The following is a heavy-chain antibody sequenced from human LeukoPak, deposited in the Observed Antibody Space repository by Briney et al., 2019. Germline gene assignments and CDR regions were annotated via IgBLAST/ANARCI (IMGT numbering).Heavy chain of an antibody. CDR1: GNYW. CDR3: ARESRPSGYYYYGMDV. V-gene: IGHV3-74*01. D-gene: IGHD3-10*01. J-gene: IGHJ6*02. Sequence: PGGSLRLSCAASGNYWMHWVRQAPGKGLVWVSHINSDGSWTSYADSVKGRFTISKDNAKNTLYLQMNSLRAEDTAVYYCARESRPSGYYYYGMDVWGQGTTVTVSS. CDR2: INSDGSWT.